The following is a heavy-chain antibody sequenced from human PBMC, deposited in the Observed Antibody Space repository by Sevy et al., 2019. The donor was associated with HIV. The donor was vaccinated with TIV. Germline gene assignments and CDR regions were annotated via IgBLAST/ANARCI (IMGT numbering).Heavy chain of an antibody. Sequence: ASVKVSCKASGYTFTSYGISWVRQAPGQGLEWMGWISAYNGNTNYAQKLQGRVTMTTDTSTSTAYMELGSLRSDDTAVYYCARDSVVTQFRPGGHENWFDPWGQGTLVTVSS. V-gene: IGHV1-18*01. D-gene: IGHD2-21*02. CDR2: ISAYNGNT. CDR3: ARDSVVTQFRPGGHENWFDP. CDR1: GYTFTSYG. J-gene: IGHJ5*02.